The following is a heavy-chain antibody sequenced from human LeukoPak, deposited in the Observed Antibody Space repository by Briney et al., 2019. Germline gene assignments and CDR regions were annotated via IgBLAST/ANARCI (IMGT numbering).Heavy chain of an antibody. CDR3: AKDSESMAQWYYNYYGMDV. CDR1: GFTFSAYA. J-gene: IGHJ6*02. CDR2: ISSSGDST. V-gene: IGHV3-23*01. D-gene: IGHD3-10*01. Sequence: PGGSLRLSCAASGFTFSAYAMNWVRQAPGKGLEWVSAISSSGDSTYYADSAKGRFTISRDNSKITLYLQMNSLRAEDTAVYYCAKDSESMAQWYYNYYGMDVWGPGTTVTVSS.